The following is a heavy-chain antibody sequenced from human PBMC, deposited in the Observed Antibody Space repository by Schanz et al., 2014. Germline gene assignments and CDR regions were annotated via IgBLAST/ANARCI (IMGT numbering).Heavy chain of an antibody. CDR2: ISHSGGSK. Sequence: DVQLLESGGGLVQPGGSLRLSCAASGFTFNSYAMTWVRQAPGKGLEWVSSISHSGGSKYYADSVKGRFTISRDNSENTRYLQMNSLSADDTAVCYCAKGMGYCSGGACYDCYYYGLDVWGQGTTVTVAS. J-gene: IGHJ6*02. CDR1: GFTFNSYA. D-gene: IGHD2-15*01. V-gene: IGHV3-23*01. CDR3: AKGMGYCSGGACYDCYYYGLDV.